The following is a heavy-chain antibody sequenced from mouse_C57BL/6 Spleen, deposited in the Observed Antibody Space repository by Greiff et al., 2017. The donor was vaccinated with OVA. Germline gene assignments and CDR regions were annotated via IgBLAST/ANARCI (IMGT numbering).Heavy chain of an antibody. CDR2: IRLKSDNYAT. CDR1: GFTFSNYW. Sequence: EVKLMESGGGLVQPGGSMKLSCVASGFTFSNYWMNWVRQSPEKGLEGVAQIRLKSDNYATHYAESVKGRFTISRDDSKSSVYLQMNNLRAEDTGIYYCTGERGYLDYWGQGTTLTVSS. CDR3: TGERGYLDY. J-gene: IGHJ2*01. V-gene: IGHV6-3*01.